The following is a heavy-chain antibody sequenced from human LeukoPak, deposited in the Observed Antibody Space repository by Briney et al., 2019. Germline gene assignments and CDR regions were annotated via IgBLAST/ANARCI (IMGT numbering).Heavy chain of an antibody. V-gene: IGHV3-49*03. CDR3: TRVVSVANLDY. CDR2: IRSKAYGGTT. Sequence: PGRSLRPSRTASGFTFGDYAMSWFRQAPGKGLEWVGFIRSKAYGGTTEYAASVKGRFTISRDDSKSIAYLQMNSLKTEDTAVYYCTRVVSVANLDYWGQGTLVTVSS. D-gene: IGHD1-14*01. J-gene: IGHJ4*02. CDR1: GFTFGDYA.